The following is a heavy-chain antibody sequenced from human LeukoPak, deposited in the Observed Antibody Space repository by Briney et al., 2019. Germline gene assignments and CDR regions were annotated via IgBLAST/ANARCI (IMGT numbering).Heavy chain of an antibody. V-gene: IGHV3-48*03. Sequence: GGSLRLSCAASGFTFSSYEMNWVRQAPGKGLEWVSYISSSGSTIYYADSVKGRFTISRDNAKNSLYLQMNSLRAEDTAVYYCAREEVGATLDWGQGTLVTVSS. CDR3: AREEVGATLD. D-gene: IGHD1-26*01. J-gene: IGHJ4*02. CDR1: GFTFSSYE. CDR2: ISSSGSTI.